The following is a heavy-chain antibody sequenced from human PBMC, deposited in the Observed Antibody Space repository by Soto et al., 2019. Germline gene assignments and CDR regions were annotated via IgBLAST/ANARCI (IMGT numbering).Heavy chain of an antibody. J-gene: IGHJ4*02. D-gene: IGHD6-19*01. CDR1: GFTFSSYG. CDR2: ISYDGSNK. Sequence: PGGSLRLSCAASGFTFSSYGMHWVRQAPGKGLEWVAVISYDGSNKYYADSVKGRFTISRDNSKNTLYLQMNSLRSEDTAVYYCATRAVAGSPQTLDYWGQGTLVTVSS. V-gene: IGHV3-30*03. CDR3: ATRAVAGSPQTLDY.